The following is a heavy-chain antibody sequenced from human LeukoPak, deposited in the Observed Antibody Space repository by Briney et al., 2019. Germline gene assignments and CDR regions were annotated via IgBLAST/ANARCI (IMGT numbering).Heavy chain of an antibody. V-gene: IGHV1-8*01. CDR3: ARGLRLRQWLVPYYYYYYYMDV. CDR1: GYTFTSYD. J-gene: IGHJ6*03. CDR2: MNPNSGNT. Sequence: ASVKVSCKASGYTFTSYDINWVRQATGQGLEWMGWMNPNSGNTGYAQKFQGRVTMTRNTSISTAYMELSSLRSEDTAVYYCARGLRLRQWLVPYYYYYYYMDVWGKGTTVTVSS. D-gene: IGHD6-19*01.